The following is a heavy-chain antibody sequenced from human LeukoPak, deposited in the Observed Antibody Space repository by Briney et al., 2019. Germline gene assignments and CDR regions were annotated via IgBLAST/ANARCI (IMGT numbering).Heavy chain of an antibody. J-gene: IGHJ6*03. V-gene: IGHV1-2*06. CDR2: INPNSGGT. D-gene: IGHD3-22*01. CDR3: ATYYYDSSGYPPYYYYMDA. Sequence: ASVKVSCKASGYTFTGYYMHWVRQAPGQGLEWMGRINPNSGGTNYAQKFQGRVTMTRDTSISTAYMELSRLRSDDTAVYYCATYYYDSSGYPPYYYYMDAWGKGTTVTVSS. CDR1: GYTFTGYY.